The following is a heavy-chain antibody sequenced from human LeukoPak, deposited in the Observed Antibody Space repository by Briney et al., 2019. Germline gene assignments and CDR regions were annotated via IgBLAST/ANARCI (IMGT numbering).Heavy chain of an antibody. CDR2: ISASDGHT. V-gene: IGHV1-18*01. J-gene: IGHJ4*02. Sequence: ASVKVSCKASGYTFINYGFSWVQQAPGQGLEWMGWISASDGHTNNAQKFQGRLTMTTDTSTSTAYMELRSLRSDDTAVYYCATRARIAAAGTYADWGQGTLVTVSS. D-gene: IGHD6-13*01. CDR1: GYTFINYG. CDR3: ATRARIAAAGTYAD.